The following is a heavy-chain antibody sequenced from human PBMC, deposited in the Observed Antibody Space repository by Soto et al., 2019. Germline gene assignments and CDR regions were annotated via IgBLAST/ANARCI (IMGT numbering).Heavy chain of an antibody. V-gene: IGHV1-3*01. Sequence: ASVKVSCKASGYTFTSYAMHWVRQAPGQRLEWMGWINAGSGNTKYSQKFQGRVTITRDTSASTAYMELSSLRSEDTAVYYCASLTWRSGYDYWGQGTLVTVSS. CDR3: ASLTWRSGYDY. J-gene: IGHJ4*02. D-gene: IGHD3-3*01. CDR1: GYTFTSYA. CDR2: INAGSGNT.